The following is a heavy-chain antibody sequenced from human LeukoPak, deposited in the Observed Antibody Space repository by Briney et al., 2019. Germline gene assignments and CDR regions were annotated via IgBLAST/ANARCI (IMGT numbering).Heavy chain of an antibody. Sequence: SETLSFTCTVSGGSISSGGYYWSWIRQHPGKGLERIGYIYYSGSTYYNPSLKSRVTISVDTSKNQFSLKLSSVTAADTAVYYCARVGLFYARGDDGFDYWGQGTLVTVSS. CDR3: ARVGLFYARGDDGFDY. CDR1: GGSISSGGYY. V-gene: IGHV4-31*03. D-gene: IGHD1-1*01. J-gene: IGHJ4*02. CDR2: IYYSGST.